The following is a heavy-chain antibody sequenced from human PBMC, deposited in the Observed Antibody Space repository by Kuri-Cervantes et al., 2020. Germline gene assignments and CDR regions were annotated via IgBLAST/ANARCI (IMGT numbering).Heavy chain of an antibody. Sequence: ASVKVSCKASGYTFTSYAMHWVRQAPGQRLEWMGWINAGNGNTKYSQKFQGRVTITRDTSASTAYMELSSLRSEDTAVYYCARGGYYDSSGYFVNPRPSDFDYWGQGTLVTVSS. J-gene: IGHJ4*02. CDR1: GYTFTSYA. V-gene: IGHV1-3*01. CDR3: ARGGYYDSSGYFVNPRPSDFDY. CDR2: INAGNGNT. D-gene: IGHD3-22*01.